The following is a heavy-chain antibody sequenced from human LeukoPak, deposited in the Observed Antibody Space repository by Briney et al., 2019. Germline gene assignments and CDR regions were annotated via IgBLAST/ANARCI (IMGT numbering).Heavy chain of an antibody. J-gene: IGHJ5*02. Sequence: PGGSLRLSCAASGFTFSSYWMHWVRQAPGKGLVWVSRINSDGSSTSYADSVKGRFTISRDNAKNTLYLQMNSLRAEDTAVYYCASPSSGYYHNWFDPWGQGTLVTVSS. CDR2: INSDGSST. CDR1: GFTFSSYW. D-gene: IGHD3-22*01. CDR3: ASPSSGYYHNWFDP. V-gene: IGHV3-74*01.